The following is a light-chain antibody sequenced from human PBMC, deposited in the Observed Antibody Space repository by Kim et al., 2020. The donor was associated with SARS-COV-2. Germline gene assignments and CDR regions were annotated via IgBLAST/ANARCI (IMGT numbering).Light chain of an antibody. CDR1: SLRNYY. CDR3: NSRDTSGDNVML. CDR2: GKN. J-gene: IGLJ3*02. Sequence: LEQTVMITCQGDSLRNYYASWYQQRPGQAPKLLIYGKNSRPSGISYRFSGSTSGNTASLTITATQAEDEADDFCNSRDTSGDNVMLFGGGTQLTVL. V-gene: IGLV3-19*01.